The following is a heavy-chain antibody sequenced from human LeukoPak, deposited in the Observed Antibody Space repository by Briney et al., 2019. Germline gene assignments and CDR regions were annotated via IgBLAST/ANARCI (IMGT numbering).Heavy chain of an antibody. CDR3: ARHVNLKNQVVKDYFDF. CDR1: VSIRSYF. J-gene: IGHJ4*02. CDR2: VSFSGNT. Sequence: SETLSLTCTVVSIRSYFWSWIRQSPGKGLEWIGYVSFSGNTKYNPSLKSRVTIPLDTSKKHFSLNLTSVTAADTAVYYCARHVNLKNQVVKDYFDFWGQGTLVTVSS. V-gene: IGHV4-59*08. D-gene: IGHD3-16*02.